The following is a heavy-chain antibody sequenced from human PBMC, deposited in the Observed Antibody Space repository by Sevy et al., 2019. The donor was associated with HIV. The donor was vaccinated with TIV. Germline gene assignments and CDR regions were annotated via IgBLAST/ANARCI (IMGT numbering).Heavy chain of an antibody. D-gene: IGHD2-21*01. Sequence: GGSLRLSCAASGFTFSSYWMSWVHQAPGKGLEWVANIKQDGSEKYYVDSVKGRYTISRDNAKNSLYLQMNSLRAEDTAVYYCARDIPRGWFDPWGQGTLVTVSS. CDR1: GFTFSSYW. CDR2: IKQDGSEK. CDR3: ARDIPRGWFDP. V-gene: IGHV3-7*01. J-gene: IGHJ5*02.